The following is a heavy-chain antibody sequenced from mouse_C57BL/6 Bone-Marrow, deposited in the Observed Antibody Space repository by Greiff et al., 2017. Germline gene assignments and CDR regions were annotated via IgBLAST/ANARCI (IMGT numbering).Heavy chain of an antibody. CDR3: ARWDGYYVAWFAY. Sequence: VQGVESGAELAKPGASVKLSCKASGYTFTSYWMHWVKQRPGQGLEWIGYINPSSGYTKYNQKFKDKATLTADKSSSTAYMQLSSLTYEDSSVYYCARWDGYYVAWFAYWGQGTLVTVSA. CDR2: INPSSGYT. J-gene: IGHJ3*01. V-gene: IGHV1-7*01. CDR1: GYTFTSYW. D-gene: IGHD2-3*01.